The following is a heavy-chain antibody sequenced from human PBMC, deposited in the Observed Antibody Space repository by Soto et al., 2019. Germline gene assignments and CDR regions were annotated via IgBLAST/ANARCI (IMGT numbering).Heavy chain of an antibody. D-gene: IGHD2-2*01. CDR2: ISLYSDGT. V-gene: IGHV1-18*01. CDR3: ARVVPGAEAWFGP. CDR1: GYTFSNYG. J-gene: IGHJ5*02. Sequence: GSSVKVACKTSGYTFSNYGITWVRQAPGQPLEWLGWISLYSDGTNYAQKFQGRVSMTTDTSTTTAYMELRSLRSDDTAVYYCARVVPGAEAWFGPWGQGTLVTV.